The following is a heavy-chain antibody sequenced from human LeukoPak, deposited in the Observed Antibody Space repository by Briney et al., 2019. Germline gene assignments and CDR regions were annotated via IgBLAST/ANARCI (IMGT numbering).Heavy chain of an antibody. V-gene: IGHV1-18*01. CDR3: AREGREYCSSTSYRQLDY. D-gene: IGHD2-2*01. CDR1: GYTFTSDR. J-gene: IGHJ4*02. Sequence: GASVKVSCKSSGYTFTSDRISWVRQAPGQGLESIGWISAYNGNTNYAQKHQGRVTMTTDTSTSTAYMELRSLRSDDTAVYYCAREGREYCSSTSYRQLDYWGQGTLVTVSS. CDR2: ISAYNGNT.